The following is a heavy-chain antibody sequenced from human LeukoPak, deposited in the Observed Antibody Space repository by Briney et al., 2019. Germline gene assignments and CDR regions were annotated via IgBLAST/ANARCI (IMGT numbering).Heavy chain of an antibody. J-gene: IGHJ4*01. Sequence: PGGSLRLSCVPSGLTLSSHWEKCVRQAPGKGLEWVASIKQDGSEESYVDSVKGRFTISRENAKNSLSLQMNSLRPEDTAVYFCLRSTRGPDYWGQGTLVTVSS. CDR1: GLTLSSHW. CDR2: IKQDGSEE. D-gene: IGHD3-10*01. CDR3: LRSTRGPDY. V-gene: IGHV3-7*01.